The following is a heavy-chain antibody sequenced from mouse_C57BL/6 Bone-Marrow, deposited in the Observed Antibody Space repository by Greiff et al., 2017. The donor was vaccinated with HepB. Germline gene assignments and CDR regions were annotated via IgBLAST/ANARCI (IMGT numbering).Heavy chain of an antibody. CDR1: GYTFTSYW. V-gene: IGHV1-55*01. CDR2: IYPGSGST. CDR3: ARKGRWLLLAMDY. Sequence: QVQLKQPGAELVKPGASVKMSCKASGYTFTSYWITWVKQRPGQGLEWIGDIYPGSGSTNYNEKFKSKATLTVDTSSSTAYMQLSSPTSEDSAVYYCARKGRWLLLAMDYWGQGTSVTVSS. D-gene: IGHD2-3*01. J-gene: IGHJ4*01.